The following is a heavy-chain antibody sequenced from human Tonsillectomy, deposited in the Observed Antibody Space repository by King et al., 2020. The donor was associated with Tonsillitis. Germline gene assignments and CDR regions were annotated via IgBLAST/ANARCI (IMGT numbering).Heavy chain of an antibody. J-gene: IGHJ4*02. CDR3: ARRPAFWSESSLDY. D-gene: IGHD3-3*01. CDR1: GYSFTRYW. CDR2: IYPGDSDT. Sequence: DVQLVESGAEVKKPGESLKISCKGSGYSFTRYWIGWVRQMPGRGLEWMGIIYPGDSDTRYSPSFQGQVTISAAKSSSPAYLQWSSLKASDTAMYYCARRPAFWSESSLDYWGQGTPVTVSS. V-gene: IGHV5-51*01.